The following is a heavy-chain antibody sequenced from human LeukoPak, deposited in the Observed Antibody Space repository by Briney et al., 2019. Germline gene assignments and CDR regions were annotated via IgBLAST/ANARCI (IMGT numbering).Heavy chain of an antibody. CDR1: GGTFSSYA. CDR2: IIPILGIA. Sequence: SVKVSCKASGGTFSSYAISWVRQAPGQGLEWMRRIIPILGIANYAQKFQGRVTITADKSTSTAYMELSSLRSEDTAVYYCAIIPSNTVTTIRGAFDHWGQGTLVTVSS. D-gene: IGHD4-17*01. CDR3: AIIPSNTVTTIRGAFDH. V-gene: IGHV1-69*04. J-gene: IGHJ4*02.